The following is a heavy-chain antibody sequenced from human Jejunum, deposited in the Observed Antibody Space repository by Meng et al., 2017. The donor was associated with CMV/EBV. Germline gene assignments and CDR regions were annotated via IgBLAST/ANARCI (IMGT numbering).Heavy chain of an antibody. J-gene: IGHJ5*02. D-gene: IGHD2-21*02. CDR1: LRYYW. CDR3: ARGGWSIGYCYYPAHP. CDR2: INRDGSEK. Sequence: LRYYWMSGVRQAPGKGEEWGANINRDGSEKYFVDSEKGRITISKNNAKESLYQQRNRRRVEDTAVYYCARGGWSIGYCYYPAHPWGQGTLVTVSS. V-gene: IGHV3-7*01.